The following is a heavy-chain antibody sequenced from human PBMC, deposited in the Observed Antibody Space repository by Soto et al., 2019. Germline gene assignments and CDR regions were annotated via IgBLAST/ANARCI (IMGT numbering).Heavy chain of an antibody. J-gene: IGHJ6*02. CDR3: AADKNDYYILTGYYQSSPYYYYYGMDV. CDR2: IVVGSGNT. Sequence: SVKVSCKASGFTFTSSAVQWVRQARGQRLEWIGWIVVGSGNTNYAQKFQERVTITRDMSTSTAYMELSSLRSEDTAVYYCAADKNDYYILTGYYQSSPYYYYYGMDVWGQGTTVTVSS. CDR1: GFTFTSSA. D-gene: IGHD3-9*01. V-gene: IGHV1-58*01.